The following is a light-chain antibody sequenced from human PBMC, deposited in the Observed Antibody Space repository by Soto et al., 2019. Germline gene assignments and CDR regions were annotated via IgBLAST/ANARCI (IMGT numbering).Light chain of an antibody. Sequence: EIVLTKSPDTLSLSPGERATLSCRASQSVGSTYLAWYQQKPGQAPRLLIYDASNRATGIPARFSGSGSGTDFTLTISSLEPEDFAVYYCQQRSNWPPITFGQGTRLEIK. CDR1: QSVGSTY. V-gene: IGKV3-11*01. CDR2: DAS. CDR3: QQRSNWPPIT. J-gene: IGKJ5*01.